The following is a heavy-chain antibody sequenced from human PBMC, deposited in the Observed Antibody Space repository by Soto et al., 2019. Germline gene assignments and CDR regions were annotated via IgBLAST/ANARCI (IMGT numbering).Heavy chain of an antibody. CDR2: VSGSGANT. CDR1: GITFSSYA. Sequence: DVQLLESGGALVQPGGSLRLSCAASGITFSSYAMSWVRQAPGKGLEWVSTVSGSGANTYYADPVKGRFTISRDNAENTRDLEMSSLRAEDMAIYYCAIGPHSSGWHYFDHWGQGTLVTVSS. V-gene: IGHV3-23*01. D-gene: IGHD6-19*01. J-gene: IGHJ4*02. CDR3: AIGPHSSGWHYFDH.